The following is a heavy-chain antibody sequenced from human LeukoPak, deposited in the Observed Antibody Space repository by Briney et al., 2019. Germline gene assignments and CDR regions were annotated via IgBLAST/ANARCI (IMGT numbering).Heavy chain of an antibody. CDR3: ARALAAAGTLDY. CDR2: IKKDETEI. Sequence: GGSLRLSCTASGFSFRNTWMSWVRRPPGRGLEGVANIKKDETEIYYADSVKGRFTISRDNSKNTLYLQMNSLRAEDTAVYYCARALAAAGTLDYWGQGTLVTVSS. J-gene: IGHJ4*02. CDR1: GFSFRNTW. D-gene: IGHD6-13*01. V-gene: IGHV3-7*03.